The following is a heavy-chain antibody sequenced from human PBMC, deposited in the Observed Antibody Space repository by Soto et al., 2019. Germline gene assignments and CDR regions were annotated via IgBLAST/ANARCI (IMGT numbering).Heavy chain of an antibody. D-gene: IGHD3-10*01. CDR3: ASIWFGDFDY. Sequence: PSETLSLTCTVSGGSISSADYYWGGIRQPPGKGLEWIGYFHSSGATYKDPSLKSRVTISVDTSKNQISLKLDSVTAADTAVYYCASIWFGDFDYWGHGTLVTVSS. J-gene: IGHJ4*01. CDR1: GGSISSADYY. CDR2: FHSSGAT. V-gene: IGHV4-30-4*01.